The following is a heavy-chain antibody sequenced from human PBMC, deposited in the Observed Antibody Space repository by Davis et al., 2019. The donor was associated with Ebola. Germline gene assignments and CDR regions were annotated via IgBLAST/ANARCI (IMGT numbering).Heavy chain of an antibody. J-gene: IGHJ4*02. CDR1: GFTFSSYG. CDR3: ARDSGYSGYVGPLWY. Sequence: GESLKISCAASGFTFSSYGMHWVRQAPGKGLEWVAVIWYDGSNKYYADSVKGRFTISRDNSKNTTYLQMNSLRAEETAVYYCARDSGYSGYVGPLWYWGQGTLVTVSS. CDR2: IWYDGSNK. D-gene: IGHD5-12*01. V-gene: IGHV3-33*01.